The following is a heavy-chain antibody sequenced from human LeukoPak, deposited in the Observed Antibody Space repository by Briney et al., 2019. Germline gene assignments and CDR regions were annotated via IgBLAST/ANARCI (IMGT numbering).Heavy chain of an antibody. CDR2: IYHSGST. V-gene: IGHV4-39*07. Sequence: SSETLSLTCTVSGGSISSTDYYWGWIRQPPGKGLEWIGEIYHSGSTNYNPSLKSRVTISVDKSKNQFSLKLSSVTAADTAVYYCARDLSTRIWFGELFHLNTPPLDAFDIWGQGTMVTVSS. J-gene: IGHJ3*02. D-gene: IGHD3-10*01. CDR1: GGSISSTDYY. CDR3: ARDLSTRIWFGELFHLNTPPLDAFDI.